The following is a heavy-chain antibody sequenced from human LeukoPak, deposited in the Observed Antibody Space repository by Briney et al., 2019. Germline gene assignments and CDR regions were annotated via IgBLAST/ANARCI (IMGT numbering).Heavy chain of an antibody. J-gene: IGHJ4*02. CDR2: IHHSGRS. CDR3: ARGGNRFGGFYFDY. V-gene: IGHV4-31*03. Sequence: SETLPLTCTVSADSLSSGGHYWAWIRQFPGKGLESIGFIHHSGRSRHNPSLKDRVAISVDTSRKQFALKLSSVTAADTAMYYCARGGNRFGGFYFDYWGQGIQVSVSS. D-gene: IGHD3-10*01. CDR1: ADSLSSGGHY.